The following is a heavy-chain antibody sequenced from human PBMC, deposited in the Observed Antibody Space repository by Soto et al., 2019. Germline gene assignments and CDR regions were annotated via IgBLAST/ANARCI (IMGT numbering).Heavy chain of an antibody. CDR3: ARSSEMATSFFDY. Sequence: QVQLQESGPGLVKPSGTLSLTCAVSSGSISSSNWWSWVRQPPGKGLEWIGEIYHSGSTNYNPSLNSRVTISVDKSKNQFSLKLISVTAADTAVYYCARSSEMATSFFDYWGQGTLVTVSS. CDR2: IYHSGST. J-gene: IGHJ4*02. D-gene: IGHD5-12*01. V-gene: IGHV4-4*02. CDR1: SGSISSSNW.